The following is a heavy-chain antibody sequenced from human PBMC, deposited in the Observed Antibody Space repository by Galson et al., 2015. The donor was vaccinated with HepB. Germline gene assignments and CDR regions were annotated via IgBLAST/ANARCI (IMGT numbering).Heavy chain of an antibody. CDR1: GFTFSNYW. CDR3: ARGEFVTIFGVVIISAFDI. V-gene: IGHV3-23*01. D-gene: IGHD3-3*01. CDR2: ISGSGGST. Sequence: SLRLSCAASGFTFSNYWMHWVRQAPGKGLEWVSAISGSGGSTYYADSVKGRFTISRDNSKNTLYLQMNSLRAEDTAVYYCARGEFVTIFGVVIISAFDIWGQGTMVTVSS. J-gene: IGHJ3*02.